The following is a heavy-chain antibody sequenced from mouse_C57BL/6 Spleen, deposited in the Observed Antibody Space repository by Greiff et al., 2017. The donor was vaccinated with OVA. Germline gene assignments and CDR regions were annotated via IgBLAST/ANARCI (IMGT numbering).Heavy chain of an antibody. CDR3: ATSGHYYGSCYWYFGV. D-gene: IGHD1-1*01. CDR1: GYTFTSYE. Sequence: VQLQQSGPELVKPGASVKLSCKASGYTFTSYEINWVKQRPGQGLEWIGWIYPRNGSTKYNEKFKGKATLTVDTSSSTAYMELNSLPSADSAVYFCATSGHYYGSCYWYFGVWGTGTTVTVSA. V-gene: IGHV1-85*01. J-gene: IGHJ1*03. CDR2: IYPRNGST.